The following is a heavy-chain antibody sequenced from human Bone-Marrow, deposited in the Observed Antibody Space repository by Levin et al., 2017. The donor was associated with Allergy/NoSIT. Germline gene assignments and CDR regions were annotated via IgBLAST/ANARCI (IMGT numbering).Heavy chain of an antibody. CDR2: ISYDGSNK. J-gene: IGHJ5*02. CDR3: ARDPSGAGTTLDYWFDP. V-gene: IGHV3-30-3*01. Sequence: GESLKISCAASGFTFSSYAMHWVRQAPGKGLEWVAVISYDGSNKYYADSVKGRFTISRDNSKNTLYLQMNSLRAEDTAVYYCARDPSGAGTTLDYWFDPWGQGTLVTVSS. CDR1: GFTFSSYA. D-gene: IGHD1-7*01.